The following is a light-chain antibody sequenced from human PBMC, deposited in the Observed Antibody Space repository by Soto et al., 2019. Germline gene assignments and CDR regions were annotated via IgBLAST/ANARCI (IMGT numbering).Light chain of an antibody. CDR1: QSVNIY. CDR2: GAS. CDR3: KQRSNWPIT. Sequence: IGVKKSLATLSVSPEERATLSSRASQSVNIYLAWYQQTPGQAPRLLIFGASSGATGIPARFSGSGSGTDFTLTISSLEAEDSAVYYCKQRSNWPITFGQGTRLEIK. V-gene: IGKV3-11*01. J-gene: IGKJ5*01.